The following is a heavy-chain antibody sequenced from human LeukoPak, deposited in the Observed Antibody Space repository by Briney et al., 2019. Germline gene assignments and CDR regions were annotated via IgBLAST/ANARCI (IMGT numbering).Heavy chain of an antibody. Sequence: ASETLSLTCTVSGDSISSSSYYWGWIRQPPGKGLEWIGDMYYSGSTYYNPSLKSRVTISVDTSKNQFSLRLSSVTAADTAVYYCARRITIFGVVPQEGYYFDYWGQGTLVTVSS. CDR2: MYYSGST. V-gene: IGHV4-39*01. CDR1: GDSISSSSYY. D-gene: IGHD3-3*01. CDR3: ARRITIFGVVPQEGYYFDY. J-gene: IGHJ4*02.